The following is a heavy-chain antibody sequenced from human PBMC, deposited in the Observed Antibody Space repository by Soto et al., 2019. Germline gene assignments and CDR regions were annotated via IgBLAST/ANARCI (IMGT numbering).Heavy chain of an antibody. CDR1: GFTFSSYA. V-gene: IGHV3-23*01. J-gene: IGHJ6*02. D-gene: IGHD6-19*01. CDR2: ISGSADST. CDR3: TTDSSGSSGWPIYYYYYGMDV. Sequence: GGSLRLSCAASGFTFSSYAMSWVRQAPGKGLEWVSAISGSADSTSYADSVKGRFTISRDNSKNTLYLQMNSLRAEDTAVYYCTTDSSGSSGWPIYYYYYGMDVWGQGTTVTVSS.